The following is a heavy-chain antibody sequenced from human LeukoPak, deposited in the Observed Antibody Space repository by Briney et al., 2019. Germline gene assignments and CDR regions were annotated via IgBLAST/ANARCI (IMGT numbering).Heavy chain of an antibody. CDR1: GGSFSSGSYY. D-gene: IGHD2/OR15-2a*01. Sequence: SETLSLTCTVSGGSFSSGSYYWSWIRQPPGKGLEWIGYIYYIGSTNYNPSLKSRVTISADMSKNQFSLKLSSVTAADTAVYYCAREDSTLGIDYWGQGTLVTVSS. CDR2: IYYIGST. CDR3: AREDSTLGIDY. J-gene: IGHJ4*02. V-gene: IGHV4-61*01.